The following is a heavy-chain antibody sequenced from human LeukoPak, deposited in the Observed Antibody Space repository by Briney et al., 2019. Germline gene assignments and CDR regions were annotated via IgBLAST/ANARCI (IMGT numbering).Heavy chain of an antibody. J-gene: IGHJ3*02. CDR2: IYYSGST. Sequence: SETLSLTCTVSGGSISSYYWSWIRQPPGKGLEWIGYIYYSGSTNYNPSLKSRVTISVDTSKNQFSLKLSSVTAADTAVYYCAGGIAAARDAFDIWGQGTMVTVSS. CDR3: AGGIAAARDAFDI. V-gene: IGHV4-59*01. D-gene: IGHD6-13*01. CDR1: GGSISSYY.